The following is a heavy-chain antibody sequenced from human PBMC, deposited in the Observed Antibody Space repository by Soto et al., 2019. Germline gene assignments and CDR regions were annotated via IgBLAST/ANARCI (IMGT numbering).Heavy chain of an antibody. V-gene: IGHV4-34*01. Sequence: SETLSLTCGVSNGSLSGFTYNWVRQPPGKGLEWIGEINHSGSTNYNPSLKSRVTISRDTSKNQVSLILTSVTAADTAHYFCARGGRVLVPPAVGSIWFAPWGQGTLVTVS. CDR1: NGSLSGFT. J-gene: IGHJ5*02. D-gene: IGHD1-26*01. CDR3: ARGGRVLVPPAVGSIWFAP. CDR2: INHSGST.